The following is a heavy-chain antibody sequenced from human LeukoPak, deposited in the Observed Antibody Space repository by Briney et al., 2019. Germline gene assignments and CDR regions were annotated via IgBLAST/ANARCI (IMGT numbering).Heavy chain of an antibody. J-gene: IGHJ4*02. D-gene: IGHD2-15*01. Sequence: SETLSLTCTVSGGSISSYYWSWIRQPPGKGLEWIGYINYSGSTNYNPSLKSRVTISVDTSKNQFSLKLTSVTAADTAVYYCARGVVAAPQTFDYWGQGNLVTVSS. CDR1: GGSISSYY. CDR2: INYSGST. CDR3: ARGVVAAPQTFDY. V-gene: IGHV4-59*01.